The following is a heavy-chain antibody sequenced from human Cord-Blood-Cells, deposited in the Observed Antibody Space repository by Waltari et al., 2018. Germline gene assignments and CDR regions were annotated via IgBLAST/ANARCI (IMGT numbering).Heavy chain of an antibody. CDR3: AREDY. CDR2: ISYDGSNK. Sequence: QVQLVESGGGVVQPGRSLRLSCAASGFTFSSYAMHWVRQDPGKGREWVAVISYDGSNKYYADSVKGRFTISRDNSKNTLYLQMNSLRAEDTAVYYCAREDYWGQGTLVTVSS. V-gene: IGHV3-30-3*01. CDR1: GFTFSSYA. J-gene: IGHJ4*02.